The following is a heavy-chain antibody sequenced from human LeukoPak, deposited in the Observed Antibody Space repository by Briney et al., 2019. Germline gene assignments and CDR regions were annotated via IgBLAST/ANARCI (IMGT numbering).Heavy chain of an antibody. CDR2: IYTSGTT. V-gene: IGHV4-61*02. J-gene: IGHJ5*02. Sequence: PSETLSLTCAVSGGSISSDTFSWNWIRQPAGRGLEWIGRIYTSGTTNYNPSLKSRVTISLDTSKNQFSLKLNSVTAADTAVYYCVRGERGYDILTGYSQYNYFDPWGQGTLVTVSS. CDR3: VRGERGYDILTGYSQYNYFDP. D-gene: IGHD3-9*01. CDR1: GGSISSDTFS.